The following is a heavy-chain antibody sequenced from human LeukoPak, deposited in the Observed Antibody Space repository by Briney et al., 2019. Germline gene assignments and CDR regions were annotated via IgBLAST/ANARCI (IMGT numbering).Heavy chain of an antibody. V-gene: IGHV2-5*02. CDR3: AHRKVDTPMGP. J-gene: IGHJ5*02. D-gene: IGHD5-18*01. CDR2: ISWDDDK. Sequence: SGPTLVNPTQTLTLTCTFSGFSLSTSGVGVGWIRQPPGKALEWLAYISWDDDKRYSPSLKSRLTITKYTSKNQVVLTVTNMGPVDTGTYYCAHRKVDTPMGPWGQGTLVTVSS. CDR1: GFSLSTSGVG.